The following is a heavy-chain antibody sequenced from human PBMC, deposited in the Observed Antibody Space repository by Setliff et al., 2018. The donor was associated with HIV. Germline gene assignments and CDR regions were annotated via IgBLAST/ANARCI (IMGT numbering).Heavy chain of an antibody. CDR1: GDTFTSHA. CDR3: ARDSRDIVVVIAPEPEPYYYYGMDV. J-gene: IGHJ6*04. V-gene: IGHV1-69*13. D-gene: IGHD2-15*01. CDR2: IIPIFGTP. Sequence: SVKVSCKASGDTFTSHAISWVRQAPGQGLEWMGGIIPIFGTPNYAQKFKGRLTITADESTSTVYMELSSLRFEDTAVYYCARDSRDIVVVIAPEPEPYYYYGMDVWGEGTTVTVSS.